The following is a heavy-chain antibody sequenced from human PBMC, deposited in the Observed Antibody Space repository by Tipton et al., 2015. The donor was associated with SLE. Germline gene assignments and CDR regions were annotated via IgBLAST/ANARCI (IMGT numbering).Heavy chain of an antibody. CDR3: ARVWDYGDAFDI. Sequence: TLSLTCTVSGGSISSHSWSWIRQPPGKTLAWIGYIYSGGGTNSNPSLKRRVSISVDTSKNQISLKLSSVTAADTAVYYCARVWDYGDAFDIWGQGTMVTVSS. D-gene: IGHD4-17*01. CDR2: IYSGGGT. CDR1: GGSISSHS. V-gene: IGHV4-59*11. J-gene: IGHJ3*02.